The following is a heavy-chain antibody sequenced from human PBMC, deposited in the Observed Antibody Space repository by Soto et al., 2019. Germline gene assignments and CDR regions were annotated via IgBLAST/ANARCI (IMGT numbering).Heavy chain of an antibody. CDR1: GYSFTSYG. J-gene: IGHJ5*02. V-gene: IGHV1-18*01. CDR3: AREPAAGDWFDP. CDR2: INTYNGNT. D-gene: IGHD6-13*01. Sequence: QVQLVQSGAEVKKPGASAKVSCKASGYSFTSYGITWVRQAPGQGLEWMGWINTYNGNTNYAQKLQGRVTMTTDTSTSTAYMELRSLRSDDTAVYYCAREPAAGDWFDPWGQGTLVTVSS.